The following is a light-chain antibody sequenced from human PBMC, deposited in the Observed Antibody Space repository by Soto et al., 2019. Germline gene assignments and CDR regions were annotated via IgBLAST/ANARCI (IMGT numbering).Light chain of an antibody. CDR1: QSVDCAF. CDR2: GAS. J-gene: IGKJ1*01. Sequence: EIVLTQSPGSLSLSLGERATLSCRASQSVDCAFFAWYQQKHGQPPRLLMYGASRRATGIPDRFRGSGSGTDFTLTISRLEPEEFAVYYCQQYASSLTFGQGTKVEI. CDR3: QQYASSLT. V-gene: IGKV3-20*01.